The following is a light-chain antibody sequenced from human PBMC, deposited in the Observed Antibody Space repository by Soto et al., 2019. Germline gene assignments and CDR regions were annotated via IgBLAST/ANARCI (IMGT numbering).Light chain of an antibody. CDR1: QSVSSSS. CDR2: GTS. Sequence: ETVLTQSPGTLSLSPGERATLSCRASQSVSSSSLAWCQQRPGQAPRLLIYGTSSRATGIPDRFSGSGSGTDFTLTISRLEPEDFAVYFCQRYGSSPLITFGQGTRLEIK. V-gene: IGKV3-20*01. J-gene: IGKJ5*01. CDR3: QRYGSSPLIT.